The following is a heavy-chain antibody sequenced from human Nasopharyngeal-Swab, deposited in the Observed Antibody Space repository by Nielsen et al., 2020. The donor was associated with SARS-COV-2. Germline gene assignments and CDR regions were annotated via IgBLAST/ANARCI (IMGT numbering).Heavy chain of an antibody. CDR3: ARSHIVVVTDAFDI. CDR2: LNPNSGGT. CDR1: GYTFTCYY. V-gene: IGHV1-2*04. Sequence: SVKVSCTASGYTFTCYYMHWVRQAPGQGLEWMGWLNPNSGGTNYAQKFQGWVTMTRDTSISTAYMELSRLRSDDTAVYYCARSHIVVVTDAFDIWGQGTMVTVSS. D-gene: IGHD2-21*02. J-gene: IGHJ3*02.